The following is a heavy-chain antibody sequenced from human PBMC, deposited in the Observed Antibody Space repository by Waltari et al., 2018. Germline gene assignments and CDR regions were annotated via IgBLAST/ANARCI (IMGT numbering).Heavy chain of an antibody. Sequence: QVHLQQWGAGLLKPSETLSLTCVVSGGSFSGYHWNWIRQAPGKGLEWSGYISPGGSTNYNPSLKSRVTMSTDTSKREFSLKLSFVTAADTAVYYCARGGEGFYDWLPFWGQGALVTVSS. D-gene: IGHD3-9*01. V-gene: IGHV4-34*02. J-gene: IGHJ4*02. CDR1: GGSFSGYH. CDR2: ISPGGST. CDR3: ARGGEGFYDWLPF.